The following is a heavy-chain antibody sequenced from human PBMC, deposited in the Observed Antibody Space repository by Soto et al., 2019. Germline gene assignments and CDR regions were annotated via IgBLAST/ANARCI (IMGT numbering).Heavy chain of an antibody. CDR2: ISAHNGNT. V-gene: IGHV1-18*01. CDR1: GYAFTTYG. J-gene: IGHJ4*02. D-gene: IGHD1-1*01. Sequence: QVHLVQSGAEVKKPGASVKVSCKGSGYAFTTYGITWVRQAPGQGLEWMGWISAHNGNTNYAQKLQDRVTVTRDTSSSTAYMELRSLRSDDTAVYYCARGRYGDYWGQGALVTVSS. CDR3: ARGRYGDY.